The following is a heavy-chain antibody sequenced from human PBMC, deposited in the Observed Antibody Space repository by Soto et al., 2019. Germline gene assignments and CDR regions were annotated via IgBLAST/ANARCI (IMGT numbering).Heavy chain of an antibody. J-gene: IGHJ4*02. CDR3: ARGLRYFDY. V-gene: IGHV4-59*01. D-gene: IGHD4-17*01. CDR2: IYYSGST. CDR1: GASFISSY. Sequence: SETLSLTCTVSGASFISSYWSWIRQPPGKGLEWIGYIYYSGSTNYNPSLKSRVTISVDTSKNQFSLKLSSVTAADTAVYYCARGLRYFDYWGQGTLVTVYS.